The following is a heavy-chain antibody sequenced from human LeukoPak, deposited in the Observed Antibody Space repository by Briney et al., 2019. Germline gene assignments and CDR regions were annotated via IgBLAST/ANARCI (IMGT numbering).Heavy chain of an antibody. CDR3: ARDYGDYVFDY. Sequence: SVKVSCKASGGTFSSYAISWVRQAPGQGLEWMGGIIPIFGTANYAQKFQGRVTITADKSTSTAYMELSSLRSEDTAVYYCARDYGDYVFDYWGQGTLVIVSS. CDR1: GGTFSSYA. J-gene: IGHJ4*02. CDR2: IIPIFGTA. V-gene: IGHV1-69*06. D-gene: IGHD4-17*01.